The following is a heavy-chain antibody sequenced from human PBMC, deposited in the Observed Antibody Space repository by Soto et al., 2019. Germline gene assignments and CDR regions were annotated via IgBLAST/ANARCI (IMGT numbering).Heavy chain of an antibody. Sequence: QVQLVESGGGVVQPGKSLRLSCVASGFSFSSYVIHWVRQAPGKGLEWLAVISYDGTTKYYADSVKSRFTISGDKSKNTLYLQMYSLRPEDTAMYYCARDRFPGGVYYLDYWGQGTLVTVSA. J-gene: IGHJ4*02. CDR3: ARDRFPGGVYYLDY. V-gene: IGHV3-30-3*01. CDR2: ISYDGTTK. D-gene: IGHD3-16*01. CDR1: GFSFSSYV.